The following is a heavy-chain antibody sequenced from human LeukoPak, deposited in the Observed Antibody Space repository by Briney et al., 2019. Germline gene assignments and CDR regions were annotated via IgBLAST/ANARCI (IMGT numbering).Heavy chain of an antibody. CDR2: IYYSGTI. V-gene: IGHV4-59*01. D-gene: IGHD3-3*01. Sequence: PSETLSLTCTVSGGSMSGYYWSWIRQSPGKGLEWIAYIYYSGTINYNPHLKSRATISVDTSKNQFSLKLSSVTAADTAVYYCARGTIFGAATNWFDSWGQGTLVIVSS. J-gene: IGHJ5*01. CDR1: GGSMSGYY. CDR3: ARGTIFGAATNWFDS.